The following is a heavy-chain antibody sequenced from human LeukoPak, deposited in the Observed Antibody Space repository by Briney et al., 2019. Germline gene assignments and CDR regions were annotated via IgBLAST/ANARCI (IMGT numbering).Heavy chain of an antibody. Sequence: PSETLSLTCTVSGGSISSSSYYWSWIRQPAGKGLEWIGRIYTSGSTNYNPSLKSRVTMSVDTSKNQFSLKLNSMTAADTAVYYCARADFWSGFLDYWGQGTLVTVSS. CDR1: GGSISSSSYY. D-gene: IGHD3-3*01. J-gene: IGHJ4*02. CDR3: ARADFWSGFLDY. CDR2: IYTSGST. V-gene: IGHV4-61*02.